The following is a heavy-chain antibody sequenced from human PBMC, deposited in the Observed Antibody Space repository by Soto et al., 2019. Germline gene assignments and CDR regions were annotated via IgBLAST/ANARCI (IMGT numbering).Heavy chain of an antibody. CDR1: GDSLDDFY. J-gene: IGHJ4*01. Sequence: SETLSLTCTVSGDSLDDFYWSWIRQPPGKAPEWIAYISDSGSANYNPSLRSRVTISVDTSNNQFSLRLTSVTAADTAVYYCARDGYNSYYFDLWGHGTLVTVSS. CDR3: ARDGYNSYYFDL. V-gene: IGHV4-59*01. D-gene: IGHD5-12*01. CDR2: ISDSGSA.